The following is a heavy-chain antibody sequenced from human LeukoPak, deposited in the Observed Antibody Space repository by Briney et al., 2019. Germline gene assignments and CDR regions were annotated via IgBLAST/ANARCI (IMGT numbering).Heavy chain of an antibody. CDR3: AKGSSGWLDFDY. J-gene: IGHJ4*02. Sequence: GGSLRLSCAASGFTFSSYGMHWVRQAPGKGLEWVAVISYDGSNKYYADSVKGRFTISRDNSKNTLYPQMNSLRAEDTAVYYCAKGSSGWLDFDYWGQGTLVTVSS. V-gene: IGHV3-30*18. CDR2: ISYDGSNK. CDR1: GFTFSSYG. D-gene: IGHD6-19*01.